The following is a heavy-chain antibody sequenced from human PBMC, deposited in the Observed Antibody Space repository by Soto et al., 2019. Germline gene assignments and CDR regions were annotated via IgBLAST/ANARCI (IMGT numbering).Heavy chain of an antibody. CDR1: GFTFSSYA. CDR2: ISGSGGST. CDR3: ARDRSHYSSSWYHAFDY. J-gene: IGHJ4*02. D-gene: IGHD6-13*01. V-gene: IGHV3-23*01. Sequence: PGGSLRLSCAASGFTFSSYAMTWVRQAPGKGLEWVSSISGSGGSTSYADSVKGRLTISRDNSKNTLYLQMNSLRVEDTAVYYCARDRSHYSSSWYHAFDYWGQGTLVTVSS.